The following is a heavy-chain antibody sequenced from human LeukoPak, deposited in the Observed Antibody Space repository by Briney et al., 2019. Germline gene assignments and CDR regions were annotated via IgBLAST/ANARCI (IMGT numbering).Heavy chain of an antibody. V-gene: IGHV3-33*01. CDR2: IWYDGSNK. D-gene: IGHD2-15*01. J-gene: IGHJ4*02. CDR3: ARDRGYCSGGSCYSGFYY. Sequence: GRSLRLSCAASGFTFSSYGMHWVRQAPGKGLEWVAVIWYDGSNKYYADSVKGRFTISRDNSKNTLYLQMNSLRAEDTAVYYCARDRGYCSGGSCYSGFYYWGQGTLVTVSS. CDR1: GFTFSSYG.